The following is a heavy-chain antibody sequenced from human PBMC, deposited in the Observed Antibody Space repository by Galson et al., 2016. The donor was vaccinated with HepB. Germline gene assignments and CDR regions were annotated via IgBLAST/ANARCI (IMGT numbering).Heavy chain of an antibody. J-gene: IGHJ4*02. CDR2: ISGDGVT. Sequence: SLRLSCAASEFTVSDNYMSWVRQAPGKGLDWVSLISGDGVTYYADSVTGRFTISRDHSDNSLYLQMNSLRAEDTAVYYCARRRGNTNFDYWGQGTLVTVSS. D-gene: IGHD3-10*01. V-gene: IGHV3-53*01. CDR3: ARRRGNTNFDY. CDR1: EFTVSDNY.